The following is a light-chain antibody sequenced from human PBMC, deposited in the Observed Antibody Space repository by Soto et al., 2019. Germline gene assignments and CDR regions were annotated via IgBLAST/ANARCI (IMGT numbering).Light chain of an antibody. V-gene: IGKV3-20*01. Sequence: EIVLTQSPGTLSLSPGERATLSCRASQSVSSSYLAWYQHKPGQAPRLLIYGASSRATGIPDRFSGSGSGTDFTLTISRLELEDFAVYYCQQYDSSPLFTFGPGTKVDIK. CDR3: QQYDSSPLFT. CDR2: GAS. J-gene: IGKJ3*01. CDR1: QSVSSSY.